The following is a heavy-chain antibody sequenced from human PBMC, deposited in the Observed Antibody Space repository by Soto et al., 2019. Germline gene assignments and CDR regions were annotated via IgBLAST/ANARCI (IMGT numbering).Heavy chain of an antibody. V-gene: IGHV4-59*01. D-gene: IGHD4-17*01. Sequence: PSETLSLTCSVSTGSMRTYYWTWIRQSPGKGLEWIGQISHTGRTKYNPSLESRVTISVDTSRKQFSLKLTSVTAADTALYYCARDDTTGLFDFWGQVTLVTVSS. CDR1: TGSMRTYY. J-gene: IGHJ4*02. CDR3: ARDDTTGLFDF. CDR2: ISHTGRT.